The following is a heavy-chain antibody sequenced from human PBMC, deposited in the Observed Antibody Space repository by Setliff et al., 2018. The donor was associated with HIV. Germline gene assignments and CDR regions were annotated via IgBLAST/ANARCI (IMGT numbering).Heavy chain of an antibody. Sequence: ASVKVSCKASGYTFTNYDINWGRQATGQGLEWMGWMNPNSGNTGYAQKFQGRVTMTRNTSISTAYMELSSLRSEDTAVYYCARFRKFQLVGALDYWGQGTLVTVSS. CDR2: MNPNSGNT. CDR1: GYTFTNYD. CDR3: ARFRKFQLVGALDY. D-gene: IGHD1-26*01. J-gene: IGHJ4*02. V-gene: IGHV1-8*01.